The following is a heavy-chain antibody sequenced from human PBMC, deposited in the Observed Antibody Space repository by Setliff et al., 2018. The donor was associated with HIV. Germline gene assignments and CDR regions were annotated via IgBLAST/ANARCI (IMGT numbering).Heavy chain of an antibody. D-gene: IGHD6-19*01. Sequence: SVKVSCKTSGYPFCIYGINWVRQAPGQGLEWMGGIIPIFGTANYAQKFQGRVTITADESTSTAYMELSSLRSEDTAVYYCARGRPFRGAVAGPAHFAYWGQGTLVTVSS. J-gene: IGHJ4*02. CDR3: ARGRPFRGAVAGPAHFAY. CDR1: GYPFCIYG. CDR2: IIPIFGTA. V-gene: IGHV1-69*13.